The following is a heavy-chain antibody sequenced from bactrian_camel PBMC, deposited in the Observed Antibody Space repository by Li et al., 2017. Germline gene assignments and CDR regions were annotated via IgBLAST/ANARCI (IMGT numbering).Heavy chain of an antibody. CDR1: GFTFSTTT. CDR2: INRGGDST. V-gene: IGHV3S40*01. Sequence: VQLVESGGGLVHPGGSLRLSCAASGFTFSTTTMTWVRQAPGKGLEWVSGINRGGDSTCYADSVNGRFTISRDNAKNTVYLQMNSLKPEDTAVYYCVSHGQEFAYWGQGTQVTVS. J-gene: IGHJ6*01. CDR3: VSHGQEFAY.